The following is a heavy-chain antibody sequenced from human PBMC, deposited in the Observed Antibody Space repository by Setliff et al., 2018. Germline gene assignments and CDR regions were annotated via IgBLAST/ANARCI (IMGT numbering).Heavy chain of an antibody. V-gene: IGHV5-51*01. J-gene: IGHJ4*02. D-gene: IGHD3-22*01. Sequence: GESLKISCKGSGYNFNNDWIGWVRQMPGKGLEWMGIIYPGDSDTRYSPSFQGQVTISADKSISTAYLQWSSLKASDTAMYYCARRRYYDSSGYYYFDYWGQGTLVTVSS. CDR2: IYPGDSDT. CDR1: GYNFNNDW. CDR3: ARRRYYDSSGYYYFDY.